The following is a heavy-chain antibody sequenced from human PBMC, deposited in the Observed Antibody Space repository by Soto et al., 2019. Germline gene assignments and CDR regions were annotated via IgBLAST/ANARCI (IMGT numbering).Heavy chain of an antibody. V-gene: IGHV3-33*06. J-gene: IGHJ6*04. CDR2: LWFDGSNE. CDR1: GFPFSRYD. CDR3: AKVLYAFVSFDSEEAPYGIAV. D-gene: IGHD3-16*01. Sequence: PGGYLRLSCAASGFPFSRYDMHWVRQAPGKGLEWVAVLWFDGSNEYYADSVQGRFTISRDNSKNTLYLQMDSLRAEDTAVYYCAKVLYAFVSFDSEEAPYGIAVWGKLTT.